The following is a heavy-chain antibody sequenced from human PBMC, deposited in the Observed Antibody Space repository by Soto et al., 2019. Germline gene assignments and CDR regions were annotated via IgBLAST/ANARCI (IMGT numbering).Heavy chain of an antibody. CDR1: GGSVSSYY. D-gene: IGHD6-19*01. CDR3: AGGHSSGWLQRAYFQH. J-gene: IGHJ1*01. V-gene: IGHV4-59*02. Sequence: SETLSLTCTVSGGSVSSYYWSWIRQPPGKGLEWIGYIYYSGSTNYNPSLKSRVTISVDTSKNQFSLKLSSVTAADTAVYHCAGGHSSGWLQRAYFQHWGQGTLVTVSS. CDR2: IYYSGST.